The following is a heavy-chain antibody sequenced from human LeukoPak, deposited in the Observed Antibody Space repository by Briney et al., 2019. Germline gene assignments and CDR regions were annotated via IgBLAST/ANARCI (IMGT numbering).Heavy chain of an antibody. CDR3: ARELSSSGPI. D-gene: IGHD6-19*01. Sequence: GGSLRLSCAASGFTFSSYSMNWVRQATGKGLEWVSSISSSSSYIYYADSVKGRFTLSRDNAKNSLYLQMNSLRAEDTAVYYCARELSSSGPIWGQGTLVTVSS. CDR2: ISSSSSYI. V-gene: IGHV3-21*01. J-gene: IGHJ4*02. CDR1: GFTFSSYS.